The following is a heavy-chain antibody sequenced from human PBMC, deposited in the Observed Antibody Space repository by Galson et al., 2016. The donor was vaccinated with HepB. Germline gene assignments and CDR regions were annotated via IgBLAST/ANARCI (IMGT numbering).Heavy chain of an antibody. CDR2: LKQDGSDK. V-gene: IGHV3-7*01. CDR3: ATGGSRGTSDAVGS. Sequence: SLRLSCAASGFTFSNYWMSWVRQAPGKGLECVANLKQDGSDKYYVDSVMGRFTISRDNAKNSLYLQMNSLSAEDTAVYYCATGGSRGTSDAVGSWGQGTMLTVSS. CDR1: GFTFSNYW. D-gene: IGHD3-10*01. J-gene: IGHJ3*01.